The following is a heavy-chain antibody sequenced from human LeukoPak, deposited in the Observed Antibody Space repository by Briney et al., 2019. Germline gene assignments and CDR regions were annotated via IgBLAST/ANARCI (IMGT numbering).Heavy chain of an antibody. D-gene: IGHD4-17*01. Sequence: GGSLRLSCAASGFPFSSYWMSWVRQAPGKGLEWVANIKQDGSEKYYVDSVKGRFTISRDNAKNSLYLQMNSLRAEDTAVYYCARVAGAPGDAFDIWGQGTMVTVSS. V-gene: IGHV3-7*03. CDR2: IKQDGSEK. CDR3: ARVAGAPGDAFDI. J-gene: IGHJ3*02. CDR1: GFPFSSYW.